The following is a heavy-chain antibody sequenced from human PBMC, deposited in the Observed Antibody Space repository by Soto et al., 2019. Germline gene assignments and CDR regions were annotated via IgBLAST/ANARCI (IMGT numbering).Heavy chain of an antibody. V-gene: IGHV4-34*01. CDR2: INDSGNI. CDR3: ARGYGSGSYYNVGYYFDY. Sequence: PSETLSLTCAVYGASFSGYQWTWIRQTPGKGLEWIGEINDSGNINYNPSLKSRVTISVDTSKNQISLKLSSVTAADTAVYYCARGYGSGSYYNVGYYFDYWGQGTLVPVSS. CDR1: GASFSGYQ. D-gene: IGHD3-10*01. J-gene: IGHJ4*02.